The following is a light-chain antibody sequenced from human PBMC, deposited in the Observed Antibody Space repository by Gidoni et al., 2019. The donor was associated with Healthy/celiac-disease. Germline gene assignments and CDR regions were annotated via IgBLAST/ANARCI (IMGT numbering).Light chain of an antibody. J-gene: IGKJ2*01. CDR2: GAS. CDR1: QRLSSSY. V-gene: IGKV3-20*01. Sequence: VLTQSLGTLSLSPRERATLSCRASQRLSSSYLAWYQQKPGQATRLLIYGASSRATGIPHRISGRGAGTDFTLTISRLEAEDFAVYYWQQYGSSPETFGQGTKLEIK. CDR3: QQYGSSPET.